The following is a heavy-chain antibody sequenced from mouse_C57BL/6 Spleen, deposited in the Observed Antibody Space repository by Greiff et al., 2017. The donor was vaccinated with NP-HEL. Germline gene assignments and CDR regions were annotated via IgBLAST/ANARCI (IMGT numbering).Heavy chain of an antibody. CDR3: AREDYYGSSPFDY. V-gene: IGHV5-17*01. Sequence: DVHLVESGGGLVKPGGSLKLSCAASGFTFSDYGMHWVRQAPEKGLEWVAYISSGSSTIYYADTVKGRFTISRDNAKNTLFLQMTSLRSEDTAMYYCAREDYYGSSPFDYWGQGTTLTVSS. CDR1: GFTFSDYG. D-gene: IGHD1-1*01. CDR2: ISSGSSTI. J-gene: IGHJ2*01.